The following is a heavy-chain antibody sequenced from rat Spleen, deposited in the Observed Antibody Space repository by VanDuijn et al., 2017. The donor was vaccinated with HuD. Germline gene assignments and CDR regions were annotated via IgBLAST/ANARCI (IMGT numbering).Heavy chain of an antibody. D-gene: IGHD1-10*01. J-gene: IGHJ2*01. CDR2: ISYDGSST. Sequence: EVQLVESDGGLVQPGRSLKLSCAALGFTFSDYYMAWVRQAPTKGLEWVATISYDGSSTYYRDSVKGRFTISRDNAKSTLYLQMDSLRSEDTATYYCTSNNFDYWGQGVVVTVSS. V-gene: IGHV5-29*01. CDR3: TSNNFDY. CDR1: GFTFSDYY.